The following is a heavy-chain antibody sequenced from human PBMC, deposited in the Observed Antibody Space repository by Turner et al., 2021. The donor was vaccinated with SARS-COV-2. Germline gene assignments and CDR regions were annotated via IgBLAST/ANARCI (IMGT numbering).Heavy chain of an antibody. V-gene: IGHV3-53*04. CDR3: ARDLNYYGMDV. CDR2: IYSGVST. Sequence: EVQLVESGGGLVQPGGSLRLPCAASGFTVSSNYMSWVRQAPGKGLEWVSLIYSGVSTYYADSVKGRFTISRHNSKNTLYLQMNSLRAEDTAVYYCARDLNYYGMDVWGQGTTVTVSS. J-gene: IGHJ6*02. D-gene: IGHD3-9*01. CDR1: GFTVSSNY.